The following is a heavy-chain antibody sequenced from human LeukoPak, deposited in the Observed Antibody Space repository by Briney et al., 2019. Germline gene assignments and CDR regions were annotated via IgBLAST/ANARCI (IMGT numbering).Heavy chain of an antibody. Sequence: EGSLRLSCAASGFTFDEYGMHWVRQAPGTGLDWVSLISFDGASTSYADSVKGRFTISRDNSKNSLYLQMNSLRTEDTALYYCVKDKGYDILTGNYNDPFDIWGQGTKVTVSS. J-gene: IGHJ3*02. D-gene: IGHD3-9*01. CDR1: GFTFDEYG. CDR3: VKDKGYDILTGNYNDPFDI. CDR2: ISFDGAST. V-gene: IGHV3-43*02.